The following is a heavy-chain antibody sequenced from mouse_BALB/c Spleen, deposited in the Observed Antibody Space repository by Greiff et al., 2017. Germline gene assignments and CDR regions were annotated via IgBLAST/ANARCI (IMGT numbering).Heavy chain of an antibody. Sequence: EVMLVESGPGLVKPSQSLSLTCTVTGYSITSDYAWNWIRQFPGNKLEWMGYISYSGSTSYNPSLKSRISITRDTSKNQFFLQLNSVTTEDTATYYCARDGYHAMDYWGQGTSVTVSS. V-gene: IGHV3-2*02. D-gene: IGHD2-3*01. CDR1: GYSITSDYA. CDR3: ARDGYHAMDY. J-gene: IGHJ4*01. CDR2: ISYSGST.